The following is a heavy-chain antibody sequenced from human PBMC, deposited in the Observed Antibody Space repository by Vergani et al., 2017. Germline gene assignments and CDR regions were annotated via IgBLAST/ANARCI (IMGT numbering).Heavy chain of an antibody. D-gene: IGHD3-16*02. J-gene: IGHJ3*02. V-gene: IGHV3-33*08. Sequence: VQLLESGGGLVQPGGSLRLSCAASGSTFSSYGMHWVRQAPGKGMEWVAVIWYDGSNKYYADSVKGRFTISRDNSKNTLYLQMNSLRAEDTAVYYCAITFGRVIVNAFDIWGQGTMVTVSS. CDR2: IWYDGSNK. CDR1: GSTFSSYG. CDR3: AITFGRVIVNAFDI.